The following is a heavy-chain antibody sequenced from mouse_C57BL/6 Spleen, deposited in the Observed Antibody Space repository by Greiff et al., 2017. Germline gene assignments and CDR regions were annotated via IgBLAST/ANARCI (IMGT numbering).Heavy chain of an antibody. CDR2: INPNNGGT. CDR1: GYTFTDYN. D-gene: IGHD1-1*01. Sequence: VVEPGASVKMSCKASGYTFTDYNMHWVKQSHGKSLEWIGYINPNNGGTSYNQKFKGKATLTVNKSSSTAYMELRSLTSEDSAVYDCARGAYYYGSSYGYWGQGTTLTVSS. J-gene: IGHJ2*01. CDR3: ARGAYYYGSSYGY. V-gene: IGHV1-22*01.